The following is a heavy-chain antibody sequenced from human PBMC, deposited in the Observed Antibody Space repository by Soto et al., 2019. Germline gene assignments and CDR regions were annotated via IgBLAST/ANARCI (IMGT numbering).Heavy chain of an antibody. Sequence: PSETLSLTCAVYGGSFSGYYWSWIRQPPGKGLEWIGEINHSGSTNYNPSLKSRVTISVDTSKNQFSLKLSSVTAADTAVYYCARVHDFWRGSHYYGMDVWGQGTTVTVSS. CDR2: INHSGST. CDR3: ARVHDFWRGSHYYGMDV. D-gene: IGHD3-3*01. CDR1: GGSFSGYY. J-gene: IGHJ6*02. V-gene: IGHV4-34*01.